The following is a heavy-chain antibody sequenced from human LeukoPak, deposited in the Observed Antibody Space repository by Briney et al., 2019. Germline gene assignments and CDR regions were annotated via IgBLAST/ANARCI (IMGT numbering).Heavy chain of an antibody. V-gene: IGHV1-69*04. CDR3: ARAPYDFWSGYSARDVDY. CDR1: GGTFSSYA. J-gene: IGHJ4*02. CDR2: ITPIFGIA. Sequence: ASVKVSCKASGGTFSSYAISWVRQAPGQGLEWMGRITPIFGIANYAQKFQGRVTITADKSTSTAYMELSSLRSEDTAVYYCARAPYDFWSGYSARDVDYWGQGTLVTVSS. D-gene: IGHD3-3*01.